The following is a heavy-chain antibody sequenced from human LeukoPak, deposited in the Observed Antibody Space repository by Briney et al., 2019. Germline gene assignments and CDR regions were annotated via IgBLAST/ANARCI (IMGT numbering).Heavy chain of an antibody. CDR1: GFTFSSYA. CDR3: ARALWLSDY. V-gene: IGHV3-64*01. Sequence: GGSLRLSCAASGFTFSSYAMHWVRQAPGKGLEYVSAISSNGGSTYYANSVKGRFTISRDNSKNTLYLQMGSLRAEDMAVYYCARALWLSDYWGQGTLVTVSS. J-gene: IGHJ4*02. CDR2: ISSNGGST. D-gene: IGHD3-10*01.